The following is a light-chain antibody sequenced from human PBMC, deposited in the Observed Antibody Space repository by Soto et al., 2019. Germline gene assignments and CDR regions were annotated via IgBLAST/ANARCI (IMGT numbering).Light chain of an antibody. J-gene: IGLJ2*01. Sequence: QSALTQPASVSGSPGQSITISCTGTSSDIGGYNHVSWYQQHAGTAPKLMIYEVTYRPSGVSYRFSGSKSGNTASLTISGLQTEDEAYYYCSSYATGTTPVVFGGGTKLTVL. CDR1: SSDIGGYNH. CDR3: SSYATGTTPVV. V-gene: IGLV2-14*01. CDR2: EVT.